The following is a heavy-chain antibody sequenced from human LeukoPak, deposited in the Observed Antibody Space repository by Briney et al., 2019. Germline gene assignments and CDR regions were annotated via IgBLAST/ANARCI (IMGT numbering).Heavy chain of an antibody. V-gene: IGHV3-43*01. Sequence: GGSLRLSCAASGFTFDDYTMHWVRQAPGKGLEWVSLISWDGGSTYYADSVKGRFTISRDNSKNSLYLQMNSLRTEDTALYYCAKDISGFGTDSGIDYWGQGTLVTVSS. CDR1: GFTFDDYT. CDR3: AKDISGFGTDSGIDY. D-gene: IGHD3/OR15-3a*01. CDR2: ISWDGGST. J-gene: IGHJ4*02.